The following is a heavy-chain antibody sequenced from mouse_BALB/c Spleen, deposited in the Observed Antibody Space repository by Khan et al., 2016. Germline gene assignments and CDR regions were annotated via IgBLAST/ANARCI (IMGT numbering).Heavy chain of an antibody. D-gene: IGHD2-14*01. Sequence: QLEESGPGLVKPSQSLSLTCTVTGYSITSDYAWNWIRQFPGNKLEWMGYISYSGSTSYNPSLKSRISITRDTSKNQFFLQLNSVTTEDTATXYGARNGNRYERTWFAYWGQGTLVTVSA. CDR2: ISYSGST. CDR1: GYSITSDYA. J-gene: IGHJ3*01. V-gene: IGHV3-2*02. CDR3: ARNGNRYERTWFAY.